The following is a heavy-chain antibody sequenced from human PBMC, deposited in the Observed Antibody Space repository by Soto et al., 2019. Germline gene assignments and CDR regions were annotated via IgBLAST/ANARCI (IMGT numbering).Heavy chain of an antibody. Sequence: PGGSLRLSCAASGFTFSSYAMSWVRQAPGKGLEWVSAISGSGGSTYCADSVKGRFTISRDNSKNTLYPQMNSLRAEDTAVYYCSKDPTAFYIWGQGTMVTVSS. D-gene: IGHD3-3*01. CDR2: ISGSGGST. CDR3: SKDPTAFYI. J-gene: IGHJ3*02. CDR1: GFTFSSYA. V-gene: IGHV3-23*01.